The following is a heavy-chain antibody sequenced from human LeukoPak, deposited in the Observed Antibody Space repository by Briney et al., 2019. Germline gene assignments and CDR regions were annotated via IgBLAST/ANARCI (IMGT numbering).Heavy chain of an antibody. J-gene: IGHJ4*02. CDR1: GFTFSSYS. V-gene: IGHV3-21*01. CDR2: ISSSSSYI. Sequence: GGSLRLSCAASGFTFSSYSMNWVRQAPGKGLEWVSSISSSSSYIYYADSVKGRFTISRDNAKNSLYLQMNSLRAEDTAVYYCARGYCSGGTCYSIYWGQGTLVTVSS. D-gene: IGHD2-15*01. CDR3: ARGYCSGGTCYSIY.